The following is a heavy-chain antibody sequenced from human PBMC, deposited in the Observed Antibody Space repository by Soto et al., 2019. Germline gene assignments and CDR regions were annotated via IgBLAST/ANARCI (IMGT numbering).Heavy chain of an antibody. D-gene: IGHD3-10*01. J-gene: IGHJ5*02. CDR2: IIPIFGTA. CDR3: ARDIRGFGLGGNWFDP. V-gene: IGHV1-69*06. Sequence: QVQLVQSGAEVKKPGSSVKVSCKASGGTFSSYAISWVRQAPGQGLEWMGGIIPIFGTANYAQKFQGRVTITADKSTSTAYMEVSSLRSEDTAVYYCARDIRGFGLGGNWFDPWGQGTLVTVSS. CDR1: GGTFSSYA.